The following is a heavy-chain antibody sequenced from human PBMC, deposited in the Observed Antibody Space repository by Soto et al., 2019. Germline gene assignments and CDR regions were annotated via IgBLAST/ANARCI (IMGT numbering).Heavy chain of an antibody. V-gene: IGHV3-30*04. D-gene: IGHD4-4*01. CDR2: ISYDGSSK. CDR1: HFSFSSSP. J-gene: IGHJ4*02. Sequence: QVQLVESGGDVVQPGRSLRLSCAASHFSFSSSPMNWVRQAPGKGLEWVATISYDGSSKYYAESVEGRFTVSRDNSKNTLFLQVNSLRVEDTAVYYCAREGDYSNYFDYWGQETLVTVSS. CDR3: AREGDYSNYFDY.